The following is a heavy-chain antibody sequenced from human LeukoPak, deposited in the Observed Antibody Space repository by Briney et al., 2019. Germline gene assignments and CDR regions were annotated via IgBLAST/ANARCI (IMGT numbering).Heavy chain of an antibody. CDR2: IYTSGST. CDR3: ARDYPGIVGATTHFDY. V-gene: IGHV4-61*02. Sequence: SETLSLTCTVSGGSISSGSYYWSWIRQPAGKGLEWIGRIYTSGSTNYNPSLKSRVTISVDTSKNQFSLKLSSVTAADTAVYYCARDYPGIVGATTHFDYWGQGTLVTVSS. CDR1: GGSISSGSYY. D-gene: IGHD1-26*01. J-gene: IGHJ4*02.